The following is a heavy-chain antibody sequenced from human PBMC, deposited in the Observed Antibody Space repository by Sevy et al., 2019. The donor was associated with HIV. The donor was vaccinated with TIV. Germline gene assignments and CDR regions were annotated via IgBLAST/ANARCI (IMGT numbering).Heavy chain of an antibody. CDR1: GYTFTSYA. D-gene: IGHD5-18*01. Sequence: ASVKVSCKASGYTFTSYAMHWVRQAPGQRLEWMGWINAGNGNTKYSQKFQGRVTITRDTSASTAYMELSSLRSEDTAVYYCARIGDTAIGYYYGMDVWGQRTTVTVSS. CDR2: INAGNGNT. J-gene: IGHJ6*02. V-gene: IGHV1-3*01. CDR3: ARIGDTAIGYYYGMDV.